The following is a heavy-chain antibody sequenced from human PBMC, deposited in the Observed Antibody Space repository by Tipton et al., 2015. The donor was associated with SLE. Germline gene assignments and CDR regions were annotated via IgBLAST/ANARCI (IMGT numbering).Heavy chain of an antibody. Sequence: GLVKPSETLSLTCTVSGGSISSHHWSWIRKPPGKGLEWIGYIYNSGNTNYNPSLKSRLTMSVDTSRNQISLKLSSVTAADTAVYYCASSLSTMVQGVPYVFEYFDFWGQGTQVTVSS. CDR2: IYNSGNT. CDR3: ASSLSTMVQGVPYVFEYFDF. CDR1: GGSISSHH. V-gene: IGHV4-59*11. J-gene: IGHJ4*02. D-gene: IGHD3-10*01.